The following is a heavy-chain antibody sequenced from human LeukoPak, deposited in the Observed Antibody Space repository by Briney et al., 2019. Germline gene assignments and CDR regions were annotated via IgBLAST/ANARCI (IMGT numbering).Heavy chain of an antibody. D-gene: IGHD6-13*01. CDR1: GGSISSSSSNW. J-gene: IGHJ4*02. CDR3: ARAIAAAGSRLDY. CDR2: ISHSGST. Sequence: PSETLSLTCAVSGGSISSSSSNWWSWVRQPPGKGLEWIGEISHSGSTNYNPSLKSRVTMSLDKSNNQFSLKLTSVTAADTAMYYCARAIAAAGSRLDYWGQGTLVTVSS. V-gene: IGHV4-4*02.